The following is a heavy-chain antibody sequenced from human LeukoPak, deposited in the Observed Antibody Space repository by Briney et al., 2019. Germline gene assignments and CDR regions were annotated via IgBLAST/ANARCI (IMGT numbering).Heavy chain of an antibody. Sequence: SETLSLTCIVSGGSMSGYYWSWIRQPPGKGLEWIGYTFSSGATTYNPSLKSRVTISVDTSRSQFSLNLNSVTAADTAVCSCARRSRNGYFLDSWGQGTLVTVSS. CDR3: ARRSRNGYFLDS. V-gene: IGHV4-4*09. J-gene: IGHJ4*02. D-gene: IGHD5-24*01. CDR2: TFSSGAT. CDR1: GGSMSGYY.